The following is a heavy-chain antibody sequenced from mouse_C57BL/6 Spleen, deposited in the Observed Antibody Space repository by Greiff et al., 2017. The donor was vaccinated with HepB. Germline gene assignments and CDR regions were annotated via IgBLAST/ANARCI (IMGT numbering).Heavy chain of an antibody. Sequence: QVQLQQSGPELVKPGASVKISCKASGYAFSSSWMNWVKQRPGQGLEWIGRIYPGDGDTNYNGKFKGKATLTADKSSSTAYMQLSSLTSEDCAVYFCARGTRVAAAWFAYWGQVTLVTVSA. J-gene: IGHJ3*01. CDR1: GYAFSSSW. D-gene: IGHD3-3*01. V-gene: IGHV1-82*01. CDR3: ARGTRVAAAWFAY. CDR2: IYPGDGDT.